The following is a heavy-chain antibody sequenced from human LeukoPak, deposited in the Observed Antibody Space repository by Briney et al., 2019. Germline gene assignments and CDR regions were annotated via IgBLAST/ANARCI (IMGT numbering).Heavy chain of an antibody. J-gene: IGHJ5*02. CDR2: ISPYNGNT. V-gene: IGHV1-18*01. CDR1: GYTFTSYG. Sequence: ASVKVSCKASGYTFTSYGISWVRQAPGQGLEWMGWISPYNGNTNYAQKLQGRVTMTTDTSTSTAYMELRSLRSDDTAVYYCARDKGYSSSWYRGNNWFDPWGQGTLVTVSS. CDR3: ARDKGYSSSWYRGNNWFDP. D-gene: IGHD6-13*01.